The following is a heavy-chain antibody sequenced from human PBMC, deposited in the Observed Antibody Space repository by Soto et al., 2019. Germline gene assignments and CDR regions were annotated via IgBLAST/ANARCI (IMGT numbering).Heavy chain of an antibody. D-gene: IGHD3-10*01. CDR3: ARSPGVFDY. Sequence: QVQLVQSGAEVKKPGSSVKVSCKASGGTFSSLAISWVRQAPGQGLEWMGGLVPVFGTANYAKKFQDRVTITADKSSSTSYMGLRVLSSEDTAVYYCARSPGVFDYWGQGTLVTVSS. CDR2: LVPVFGTA. V-gene: IGHV1-69*06. J-gene: IGHJ4*02. CDR1: GGTFSSLA.